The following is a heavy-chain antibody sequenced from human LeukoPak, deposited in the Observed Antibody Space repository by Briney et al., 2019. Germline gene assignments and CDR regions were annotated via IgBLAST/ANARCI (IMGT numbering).Heavy chain of an antibody. Sequence: TGGSLRLSCAASGFTFKGYWMSWVRQAPGKGLEWLANIQQDGSEKKYVDSVKGRFTISRDNAKNSLYLQMDSLRAEDTAVYYCVRLRYTYGKNFDCWGQGTLVTVSS. D-gene: IGHD5-18*01. V-gene: IGHV3-7*01. J-gene: IGHJ4*02. CDR3: VRLRYTYGKNFDC. CDR1: GFTFKGYW. CDR2: IQQDGSEK.